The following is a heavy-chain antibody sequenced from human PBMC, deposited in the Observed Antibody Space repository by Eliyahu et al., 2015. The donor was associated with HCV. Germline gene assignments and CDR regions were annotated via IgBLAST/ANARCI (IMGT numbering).Heavy chain of an antibody. CDR2: IYSGGST. V-gene: IGHV3-66*01. D-gene: IGHD3-10*01. CDR1: GFPVSSNY. CDR3: AVGLWFGPEGMDV. Sequence: EVQLVESGGGLVQPGGSLRLSCAASGFPVSSNYMSWVRQAPGKGLEWVSVIYSGGSTYYADSVKGRFTISRDNSKNTLYLQMNSLRAEDTAVYYCAVGLWFGPEGMDVWGQGTTVTVSS. J-gene: IGHJ6*02.